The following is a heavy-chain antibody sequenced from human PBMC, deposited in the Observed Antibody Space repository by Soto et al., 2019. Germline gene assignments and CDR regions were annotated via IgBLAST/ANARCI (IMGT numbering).Heavy chain of an antibody. V-gene: IGHV3-23*01. CDR3: VREGRLGVEGFDV. Sequence: EVQLLESGGGLVQPGGSLTLSCAASGFTFSNHLIHCVRQAPGEGLEWVSGFAGNFVTLLYADSVKGRFTISRDNSKNTSDLQMNNLRDEDTAIYYCVREGRLGVEGFDVWGQGRLVTVSS. J-gene: IGHJ4*02. CDR2: FAGNFVTL. D-gene: IGHD1-26*01. CDR1: GFTFSNHL.